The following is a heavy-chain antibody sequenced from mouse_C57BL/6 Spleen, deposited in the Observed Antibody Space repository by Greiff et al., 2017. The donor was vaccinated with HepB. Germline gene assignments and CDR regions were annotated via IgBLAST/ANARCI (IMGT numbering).Heavy chain of an antibody. Sequence: EVKLVESGEGLVKPGGSLKLSCAASGFTFSSYAMSWVRQTPEKRLEWVAYISSGGDYIYYADTVKGRFTISRDNARNTLYLQMSSLKYEDTAMYYGTREREYYGSKGFDYWGQGTTLTVSS. CDR3: TREREYYGSKGFDY. J-gene: IGHJ2*01. D-gene: IGHD1-1*01. CDR2: ISSGGDYI. CDR1: GFTFSSYA. V-gene: IGHV5-9-1*02.